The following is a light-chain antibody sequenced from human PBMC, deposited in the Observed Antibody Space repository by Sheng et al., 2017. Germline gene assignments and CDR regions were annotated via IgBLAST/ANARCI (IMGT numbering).Light chain of an antibody. CDR3: QQYNNWPPLT. V-gene: IGKV3-15*01. CDR2: GAS. J-gene: IGKJ4*01. Sequence: EIVMTQSPATLSMSPGERATLSCRASRSVSINLAWYQQKPGQAPRLLIYGASTRATGIPARFSGSGSGTEFTLTISSLQSEDFAVYYCQQYNNWPPLTFGGGTEGRRS. CDR1: RSVSIN.